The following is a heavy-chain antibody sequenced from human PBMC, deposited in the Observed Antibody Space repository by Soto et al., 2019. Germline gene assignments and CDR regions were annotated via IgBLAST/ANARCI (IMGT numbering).Heavy chain of an antibody. Sequence: GGSLRLSCAASGFTFSDCAMNWVRQAQGKGLEWVSGISGSGVGTYYADAVKGRFTISRDNSKNTLYLQMNSLRAEDTALYYCAKDRGYYDSSGYYDAFDVWGQGTVVTVSS. CDR3: AKDRGYYDSSGYYDAFDV. D-gene: IGHD3-22*01. J-gene: IGHJ3*01. CDR2: ISGSGVGT. CDR1: GFTFSDCA. V-gene: IGHV3-23*01.